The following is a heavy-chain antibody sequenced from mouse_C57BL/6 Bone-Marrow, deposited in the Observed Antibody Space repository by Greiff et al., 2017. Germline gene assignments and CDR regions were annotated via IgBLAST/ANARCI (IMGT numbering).Heavy chain of an antibody. CDR1: GFTFSSYG. Sequence: EVHLVESGGDLVKPGGSLKLSCAASGFTFSSYGLSWVRQTPDKRLEWVATISSGGSYTYYPDSVKGRFTISRDNAKNTLYLQMSSLKSEDTAMYYCARDGNFYAMDYWGQGTSVTVSS. CDR3: ARDGNFYAMDY. V-gene: IGHV5-6*01. D-gene: IGHD2-1*01. CDR2: ISSGGSYT. J-gene: IGHJ4*01.